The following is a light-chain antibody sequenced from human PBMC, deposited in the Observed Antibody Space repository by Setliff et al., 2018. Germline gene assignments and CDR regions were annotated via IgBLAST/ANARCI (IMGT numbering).Light chain of an antibody. Sequence: QSALTQPASVSGSLGQSITISCTGTSNDVGGYNYVSWYKQHPGEAPQLMIYAVTKRPSGVSNRFSGSKSGKAASLTISGLQAEYEADYYCCSYVRGSAYVFGTGTKV. CDR1: SNDVGGYNY. V-gene: IGLV2-14*03. CDR3: CSYVRGSAYV. CDR2: AVT. J-gene: IGLJ1*01.